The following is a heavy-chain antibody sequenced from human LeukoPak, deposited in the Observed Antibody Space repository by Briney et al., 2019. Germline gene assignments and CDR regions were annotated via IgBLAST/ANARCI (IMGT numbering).Heavy chain of an antibody. V-gene: IGHV1-69*04. CDR2: IIPILGIA. CDR1: GGTFSSYA. D-gene: IGHD4-11*01. J-gene: IGHJ4*02. Sequence: SVKVSCKASGGTFSSYAISWVRQAPGQGLEWMGRIIPILGIANYAQKFQGRVTITADKSTSTAYMELSSLRSEDTAVYYCATDPVDYSNSLRYWGQGTLVTVSS. CDR3: ATDPVDYSNSLRY.